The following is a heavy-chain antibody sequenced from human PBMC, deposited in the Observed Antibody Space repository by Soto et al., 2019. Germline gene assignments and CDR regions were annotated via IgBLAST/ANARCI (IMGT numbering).Heavy chain of an antibody. J-gene: IGHJ6*03. CDR1: GGSFSGYY. V-gene: IGHV4-34*01. D-gene: IGHD2-2*01. CDR3: ARDGPVVPAANYYYYYYMDV. Sequence: SETLSLTCAVYGGSFSGYYWSWIRQPPGKGLEWIGEINHSGSTNYNPSLKSRVTISVDTSKNQFSLKLSTVTAADTAVYYCARDGPVVPAANYYYYYYMDVWGKGTTVTVSS. CDR2: INHSGST.